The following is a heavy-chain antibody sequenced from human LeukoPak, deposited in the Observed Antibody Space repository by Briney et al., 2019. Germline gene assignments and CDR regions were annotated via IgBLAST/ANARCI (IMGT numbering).Heavy chain of an antibody. Sequence: GGSLRLSCAASGFTVSSNHMSWVRQASGKGLNWVSIIYSGGTTYYADSVKGRFTISRDNSKNTLYLQMNSLRAEDTAVYYCARDADYGGSPDAFDIWGRGTIVTVSS. V-gene: IGHV3-53*01. CDR1: GFTVSSNH. D-gene: IGHD4-23*01. CDR2: IYSGGTT. J-gene: IGHJ3*02. CDR3: ARDADYGGSPDAFDI.